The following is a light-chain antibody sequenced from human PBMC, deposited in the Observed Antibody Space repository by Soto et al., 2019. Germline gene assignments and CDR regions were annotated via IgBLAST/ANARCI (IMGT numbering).Light chain of an antibody. Sequence: DIQMTQSPSSLSASVGDRVTITCRASQSISNYLNWYQQKPGKAPKLLIYAASSLQSGVPSRFSGSGSGTDFTLTTNRLQPEDLATYYCQQSHSSLTFGGGTKVDIK. CDR2: AAS. CDR1: QSISNY. CDR3: QQSHSSLT. V-gene: IGKV1-39*01. J-gene: IGKJ4*01.